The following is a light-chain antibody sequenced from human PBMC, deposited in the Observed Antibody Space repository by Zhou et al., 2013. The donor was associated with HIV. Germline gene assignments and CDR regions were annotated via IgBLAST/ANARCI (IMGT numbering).Light chain of an antibody. CDR1: QDIDSA. CDR2: DAS. V-gene: IGKV1-13*02. CDR3: QQSSSTPRT. J-gene: IGKJ2*01. Sequence: AIQLIQSPSPLSASVGDRVTITCRASQDIDSALAWYQQKPGKAPKVLIYDASTLESGVPSRFSGDGSGTDFTLTISSLQPEDFATYYCQQSSSTPRTFGQGTKLEIK.